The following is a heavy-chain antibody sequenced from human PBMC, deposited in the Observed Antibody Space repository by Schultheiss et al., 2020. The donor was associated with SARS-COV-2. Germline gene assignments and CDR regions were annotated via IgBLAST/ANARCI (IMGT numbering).Heavy chain of an antibody. D-gene: IGHD3-16*01. CDR1: GFTFSSYA. CDR2: ISYDGSNK. V-gene: IGHV3-30-3*01. J-gene: IGHJ4*02. Sequence: GGSLRLSCAASGFTFSSYAMHWVRQAPGKGLEWVAVISYDGSNKYYADSVKGRFTISRDNSKNTLYLQMNSLRAEDTAVYYCARDGGDLPDYWGQGTLVTVSS. CDR3: ARDGGDLPDY.